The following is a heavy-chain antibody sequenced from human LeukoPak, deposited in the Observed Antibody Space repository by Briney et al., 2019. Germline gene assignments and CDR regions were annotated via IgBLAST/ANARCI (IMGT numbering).Heavy chain of an antibody. D-gene: IGHD6-19*01. J-gene: IGHJ5*02. CDR3: ARDSVADSSSWFDP. Sequence: PGGSLRLSCAASGFTFSSYEMNWVRQAPGKGLEWVSYISSSGSTIYYADSVKGRFTISGDNAKNSLYLQMNSLRAEDTAVYYCARDSVADSSSWFDPWGQGTLVTVSS. CDR2: ISSSGSTI. V-gene: IGHV3-48*03. CDR1: GFTFSSYE.